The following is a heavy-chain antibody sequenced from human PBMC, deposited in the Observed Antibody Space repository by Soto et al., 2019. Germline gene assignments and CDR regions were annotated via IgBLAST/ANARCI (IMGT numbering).Heavy chain of an antibody. CDR2: INAGNGNT. D-gene: IGHD3-9*01. Sequence: QVQLVQSGAEVKKPGASVKVSCKASGYTFTSYAMHWVRQAPGQRLEWMGWINAGNGNTKYSQKFQGRVTITRDTSASTAYMELSSLRSEDTAVFYCARHYDILSPFDYWGQGTLVTVSS. V-gene: IGHV1-3*01. J-gene: IGHJ4*02. CDR1: GYTFTSYA. CDR3: ARHYDILSPFDY.